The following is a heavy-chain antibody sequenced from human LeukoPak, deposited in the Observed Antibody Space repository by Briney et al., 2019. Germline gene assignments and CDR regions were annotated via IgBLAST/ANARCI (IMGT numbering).Heavy chain of an antibody. CDR1: GYSISSGYY. CDR3: ARGRLVGATRFDY. J-gene: IGHJ4*02. CDR2: IYHSGST. Sequence: SETLSLTCTVSGYSISSGYYWGWIRQPPGKGLEWIGSIYHSGSTYYNPSLKSRVTISVDTSKNQFSLKLSSVTAADTAVYYCARGRLVGATRFDYWGQGTLVTVSS. D-gene: IGHD1-26*01. V-gene: IGHV4-38-2*02.